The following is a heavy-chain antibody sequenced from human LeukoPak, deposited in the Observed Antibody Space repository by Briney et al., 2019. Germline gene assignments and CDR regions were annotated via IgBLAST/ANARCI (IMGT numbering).Heavy chain of an antibody. V-gene: IGHV3-30*04. CDR2: VSYDGSNK. J-gene: IGHJ4*02. Sequence: QPGGSLRLSCAASGFTFSSYAMHWVRQAPGKGLEWVAVVSYDGSNKYYANSVKGRFTISRDKSKNTLHLQMNSLRAEDTAIYYCARETSFAVGATLDFWGQGTLVTVSS. D-gene: IGHD1-26*01. CDR1: GFTFSSYA. CDR3: ARETSFAVGATLDF.